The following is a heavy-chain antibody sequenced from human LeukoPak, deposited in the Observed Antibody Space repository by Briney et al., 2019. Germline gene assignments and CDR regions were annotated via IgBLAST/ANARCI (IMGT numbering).Heavy chain of an antibody. CDR2: ISSSSSYI. V-gene: IGHV3-21*01. CDR3: AGINDYGDPTGAFDI. D-gene: IGHD4-17*01. CDR1: GFTFSTYS. Sequence: PGRSLRLSCAASGFTFSTYSMNWVRQAPGKGLEWVSSISSSSSYIHYADSVKGRFTISRDNAKNSLFLQMNSLRAEDTAVYYCAGINDYGDPTGAFDIWGQGTMVTVSS. J-gene: IGHJ3*02.